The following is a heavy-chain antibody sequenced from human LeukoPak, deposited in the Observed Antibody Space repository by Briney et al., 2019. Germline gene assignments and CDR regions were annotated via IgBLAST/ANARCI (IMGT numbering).Heavy chain of an antibody. Sequence: SSETLSLTCAVYGGSFSSYYWSWIRQPPGKGLEWIGYIYYSGSTNYNPSLKSRVTISVDTSKNQFSLKLSSVTAADTAVYYCARDAGSPPPLYYYYGMDVWGQGTTVTVSS. CDR2: IYYSGST. CDR3: ARDAGSPPPLYYYYGMDV. J-gene: IGHJ6*02. D-gene: IGHD1-26*01. V-gene: IGHV4-59*01. CDR1: GGSFSSYY.